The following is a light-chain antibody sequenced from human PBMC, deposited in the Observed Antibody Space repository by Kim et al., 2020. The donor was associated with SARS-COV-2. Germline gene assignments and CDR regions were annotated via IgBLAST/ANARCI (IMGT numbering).Light chain of an antibody. J-gene: IGKJ4*01. Sequence: LSPGESATLSCRASQSVSSYLAWYQQKPGQAPRLLIYDASNRATGIPARFSGSGSGTDFTLTISSLAPEDFAVYYCQQRSNWPLTFGGGTKVDIK. CDR1: QSVSSY. CDR2: DAS. V-gene: IGKV3-11*01. CDR3: QQRSNWPLT.